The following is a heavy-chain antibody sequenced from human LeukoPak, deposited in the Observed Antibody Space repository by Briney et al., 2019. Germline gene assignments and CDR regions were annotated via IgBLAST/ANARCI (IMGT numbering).Heavy chain of an antibody. J-gene: IGHJ4*02. D-gene: IGHD5-12*01. CDR3: AKRGYSGYAPGGNTAMAYFDY. V-gene: IGHV3-23*01. CDR1: GFTFDDYA. Sequence: GGSLRLSCAASGFTFDDYAMHWVRQAPGKGLEWVSGISGSGGSTYYADSVKGRFTISRDNSKNTLYLQMNSLRAEDTAVYYCAKRGYSGYAPGGNTAMAYFDYWGQGTLVTVSS. CDR2: ISGSGGST.